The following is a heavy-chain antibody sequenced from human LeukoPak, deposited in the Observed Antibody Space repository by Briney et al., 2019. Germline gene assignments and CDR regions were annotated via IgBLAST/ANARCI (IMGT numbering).Heavy chain of an antibody. V-gene: IGHV1-18*01. J-gene: IGHJ3*02. Sequence: GASVKVSCKASGYTFTNYGISWVRQAPGQGLEWMGWISAYNGNTNYAQNLLGRVTMTSDTSTNTAYMELRSLTSDDTAVYYCARDRWDDSSGYYPDTFDIWGQGTMVTVSS. CDR2: ISAYNGNT. D-gene: IGHD3-22*01. CDR1: GYTFTNYG. CDR3: ARDRWDDSSGYYPDTFDI.